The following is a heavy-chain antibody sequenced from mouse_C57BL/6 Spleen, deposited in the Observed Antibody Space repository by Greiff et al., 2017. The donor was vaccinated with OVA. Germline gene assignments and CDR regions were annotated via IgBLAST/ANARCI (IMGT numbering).Heavy chain of an antibody. CDR1: GYSITSGYY. J-gene: IGHJ4*01. D-gene: IGHD3-2*02. CDR2: ISYDGSN. V-gene: IGHV3-6*01. Sequence: EVKLEESGPGLVKPSQSLSLTCSVTGYSITSGYYWNWIRQFPGNKLEWMGYISYDGSNNYNPSLKNRISITRDTSKNQFFLKLNSVTTEDTATYYCARVDSSGSYAMDYWGQGTSVTVSS. CDR3: ARVDSSGSYAMDY.